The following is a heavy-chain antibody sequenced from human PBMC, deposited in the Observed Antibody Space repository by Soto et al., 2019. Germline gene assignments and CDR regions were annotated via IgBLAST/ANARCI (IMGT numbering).Heavy chain of an antibody. D-gene: IGHD6-13*01. CDR3: ARGWGIAAPGPNWFDP. V-gene: IGHV1-58*01. J-gene: IGHJ5*02. CDR2: IVVGSGNT. Sequence: SVKVSCKASGFTFTSSAVQWVRQARGQRLEWIGWIVVGSGNTNYAQKFQGRVTMTRDTSISTVYLELSRLSSDDTAVYYCARGWGIAAPGPNWFDPWGQGTLVTVSS. CDR1: GFTFTSSA.